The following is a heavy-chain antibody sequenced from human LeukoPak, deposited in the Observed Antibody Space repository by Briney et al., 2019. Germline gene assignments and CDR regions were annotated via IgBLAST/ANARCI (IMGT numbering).Heavy chain of an antibody. V-gene: IGHV1-69*02. J-gene: IGHJ3*02. CDR3: ARLQVSVAGNIRRPENAFDI. CDR1: GCTFSSYT. Sequence: SVKVSCKSSGCTFSSYTISWVRQAPGQGLEWMGRIIPILGIANYAQKFQGRVTITADKSTSTAYIVLSSMSSEDTAVYCCARLQVSVAGNIRRPENAFDIWGQGTMVTVSS. D-gene: IGHD6-19*01. CDR2: IIPILGIA.